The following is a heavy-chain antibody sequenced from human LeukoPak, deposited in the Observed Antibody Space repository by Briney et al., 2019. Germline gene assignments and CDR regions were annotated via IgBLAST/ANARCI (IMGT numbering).Heavy chain of an antibody. J-gene: IGHJ5*02. CDR2: MNPNSGNT. Sequence: ASVKVSCKASGYTFTSYDINWVRQATGQGLEWMGWMNPNSGNTGYAQKFQGRVTITRNTSISTAYMELSSLRSEDTAVYYCARRLRSFRYWFDPWGQGTLVAVSS. CDR3: ARRLRSFRYWFDP. D-gene: IGHD6-13*01. V-gene: IGHV1-8*03. CDR1: GYTFTSYD.